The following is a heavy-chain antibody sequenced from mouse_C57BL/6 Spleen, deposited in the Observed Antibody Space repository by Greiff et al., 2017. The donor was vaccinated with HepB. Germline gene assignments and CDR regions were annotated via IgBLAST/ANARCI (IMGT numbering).Heavy chain of an antibody. Sequence: EVQLVESGGDLVKPGGSLKLSCAASGFTFSSYGMSWVRQTPDKRLEWVATISSGGSYTYYPDSVKGRFTISRDNAKNTLDLQMSSLKSEDTAMYYCAREGQGTTWYFDYWGQGTTLTVSS. J-gene: IGHJ2*01. V-gene: IGHV5-6*01. CDR3: AREGQGTTWYFDY. CDR1: GFTFSSYG. D-gene: IGHD5-5*01. CDR2: ISSGGSYT.